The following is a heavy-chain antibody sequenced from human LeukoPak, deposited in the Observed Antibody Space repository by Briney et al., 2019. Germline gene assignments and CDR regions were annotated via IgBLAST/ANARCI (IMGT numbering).Heavy chain of an antibody. CDR3: ARETSSEIIGGMDV. CDR1: GFILSNSG. J-gene: IGHJ6*02. Sequence: QPGRSLRLSCAASGFILSNSGMHWVRQAPGKGLEWVAFIQTDGNPKYYADSVRGRSTISRDNFKKTCYLQMDSLRVEDTAVYYCARETSSEIIGGMDVRGQGTTVTVTS. D-gene: IGHD3-22*01. CDR2: IQTDGNPK. V-gene: IGHV3-33*01.